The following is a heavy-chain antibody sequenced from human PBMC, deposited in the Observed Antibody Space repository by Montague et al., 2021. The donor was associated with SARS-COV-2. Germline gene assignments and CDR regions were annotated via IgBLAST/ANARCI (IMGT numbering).Heavy chain of an antibody. V-gene: IGHV3-30-3*01. CDR2: ISYDGSNK. Sequence: SLRLSCAASGFTFSSYAMHWVRQAPGKGLEWVAVISYDGSNKYYADSVKGRFTISRDNSKNTLYLQMNSLRAEDTAVYYCAREDASFDVFDIWGQGTKVTVSS. CDR3: AREDASFDVFDI. CDR1: GFTFSSYA. J-gene: IGHJ3*02.